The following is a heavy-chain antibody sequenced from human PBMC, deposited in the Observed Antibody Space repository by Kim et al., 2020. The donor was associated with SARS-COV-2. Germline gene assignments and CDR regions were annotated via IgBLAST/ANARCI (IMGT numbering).Heavy chain of an antibody. CDR3: AAYGGGGSSLY. D-gene: IGHD3-16*01. Sequence: GGSLRLSCAASGFTFSQYGMYWVRQAPGKGLECVAVIWFDGSNEKYPDSVKGRFTISRDNSKSMLDLQMSSLRAEDTATYYCAAYGGGGSSLYWGQGTPV. J-gene: IGHJ4*02. CDR2: IWFDGSNE. CDR1: GFTFSQYG. V-gene: IGHV3-33*07.